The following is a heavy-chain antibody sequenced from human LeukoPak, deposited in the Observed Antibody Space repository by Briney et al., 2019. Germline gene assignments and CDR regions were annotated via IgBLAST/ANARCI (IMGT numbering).Heavy chain of an antibody. CDR3: ARSPEYSSSSFAFDI. Sequence: PSETLSLTCTVSGYSISSGYYWGWIRQPPGKGLEWIGSIYHSGSTYYNPSLKSRVTISVDTSKNQFSLKLSSVTAADTAVYYCARSPEYSSSSFAFDIWGQGTMVTVSS. CDR2: IYHSGST. J-gene: IGHJ3*02. CDR1: GYSISSGYY. V-gene: IGHV4-38-2*02. D-gene: IGHD6-6*01.